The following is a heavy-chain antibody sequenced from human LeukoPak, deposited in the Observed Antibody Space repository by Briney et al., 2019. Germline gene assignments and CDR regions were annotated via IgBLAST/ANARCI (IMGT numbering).Heavy chain of an antibody. J-gene: IGHJ4*02. Sequence: ASVKVSCKASGYTFTSYDVNWVRQATGQGLEWMGWMNPISGDTGYALKFQGRVTMSRNTSISTAYMELGSLRSEDTAVYYCARENSGSYYQFDYWGQGTLVTVSS. D-gene: IGHD1-26*01. CDR1: GYTFTSYD. CDR3: ARENSGSYYQFDY. V-gene: IGHV1-8*01. CDR2: MNPISGDT.